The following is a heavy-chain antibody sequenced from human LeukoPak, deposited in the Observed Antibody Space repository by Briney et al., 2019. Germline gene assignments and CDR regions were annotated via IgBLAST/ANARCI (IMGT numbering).Heavy chain of an antibody. Sequence: GGFLRLSCAASGFTFSSYAMSWVRQAPGKGLEWVSAISGSGGSTYYADSVKGRFTISRDNSKNTLYLQMNSLRAEDTAVYYCAKLPVDWGYFDYWGQGTLVIVSS. D-gene: IGHD3/OR15-3a*01. J-gene: IGHJ4*02. V-gene: IGHV3-23*01. CDR3: AKLPVDWGYFDY. CDR1: GFTFSSYA. CDR2: ISGSGGST.